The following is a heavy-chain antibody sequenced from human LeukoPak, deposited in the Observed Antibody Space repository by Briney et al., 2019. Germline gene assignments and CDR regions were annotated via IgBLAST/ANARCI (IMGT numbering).Heavy chain of an antibody. J-gene: IGHJ6*04. Sequence: GGSLSSSFVASGFTSSAFWLGWVRRLPGKGLGWGANIKKDGSEKEYVDSVKGRFSIFRDNAKNSVYLQMNSLRAEDTAVYYCATFAGVVPGGLLLWGKGTTVIVSS. V-gene: IGHV3-7*01. CDR1: GFTSSAFW. D-gene: IGHD2-2*01. CDR3: ATFAGVVPGGLLL. CDR2: IKKDGSEK.